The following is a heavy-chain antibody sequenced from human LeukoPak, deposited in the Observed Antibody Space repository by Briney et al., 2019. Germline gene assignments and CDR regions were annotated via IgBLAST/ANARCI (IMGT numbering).Heavy chain of an antibody. Sequence: GGSLRLSCAASGFTFSDYCMTWIRQAPGKGLEWVSYISSSGSTIYYADSVKGRFTISRDNSKNTLYLQMNSLRAEDTAVYYCAKDSRVVVPASDPDLWGQGTLVTVSS. D-gene: IGHD2-2*01. CDR1: GFTFSDYC. CDR2: ISSSGSTI. J-gene: IGHJ4*02. V-gene: IGHV3-11*01. CDR3: AKDSRVVVPASDPDL.